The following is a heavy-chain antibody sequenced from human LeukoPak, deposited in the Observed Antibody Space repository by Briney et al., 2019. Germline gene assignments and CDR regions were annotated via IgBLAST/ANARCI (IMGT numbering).Heavy chain of an antibody. CDR3: YGEGY. Sequence: GGSLRLSCAVSGLRFDNYAMSWVRQAPGKGLDWVSTISATGDSTYYADSVKGRFTVSRDNSKNTVYLQLNSLSAEDTAVYYCYGEGYWGQGTLVTVSS. V-gene: IGHV3-23*01. CDR1: GLRFDNYA. D-gene: IGHD4/OR15-4a*01. J-gene: IGHJ4*02. CDR2: ISATGDST.